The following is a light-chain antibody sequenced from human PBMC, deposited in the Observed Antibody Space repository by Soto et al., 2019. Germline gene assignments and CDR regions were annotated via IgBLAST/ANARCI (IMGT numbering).Light chain of an antibody. V-gene: IGKV1-5*01. CDR3: HQYATSSPT. J-gene: IGKJ2*01. CDR1: QSISVY. CDR2: GGS. Sequence: DIQMTQSPSTLSASVGDRVTITCRASQSISVYLAWYQQRPREAPKLLIYGGSSLESGVPSKFRGTGSGTEFTVTISSLQPTDFATYYCHQYATSSPTFGQGTKLEI.